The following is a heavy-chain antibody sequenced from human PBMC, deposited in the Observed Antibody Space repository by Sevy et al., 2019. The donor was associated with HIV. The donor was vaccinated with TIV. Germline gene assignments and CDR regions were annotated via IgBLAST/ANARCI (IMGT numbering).Heavy chain of an antibody. CDR2: LKNKAGGGTL. V-gene: IGHV3-49*04. CDR1: GFSFGDYA. Sequence: GGSLRLSCTASGFSFGDYAMNWVRQAPGKGLEWVAFLKNKAGGGTLDHAASGKGRFTISRDESKSIVYLKMNDLRTGDTGVYYCTRWNGAHSIFDFWGQGALVTVSS. CDR3: TRWNGAHSIFDF. J-gene: IGHJ4*02. D-gene: IGHD1-1*01.